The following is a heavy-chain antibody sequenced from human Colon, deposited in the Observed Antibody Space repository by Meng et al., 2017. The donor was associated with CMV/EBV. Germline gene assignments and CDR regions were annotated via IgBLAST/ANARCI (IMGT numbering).Heavy chain of an antibody. D-gene: IGHD3-22*01. CDR3: AKVYDRSGLLPWFDP. V-gene: IGHV1-2*06. Sequence: QVQLVQSGVEVKKPGTSVNLSCKASGYTFTGYWMHWVRQAPGQGLEWMGRIDPNSGGTNYAQKFRGRVTMTTDTSITTAYMELSRLRSDDTAVYYCAKVYDRSGLLPWFDPWGQGTLVTVSS. J-gene: IGHJ5*02. CDR2: IDPNSGGT. CDR1: GYTFTGYW.